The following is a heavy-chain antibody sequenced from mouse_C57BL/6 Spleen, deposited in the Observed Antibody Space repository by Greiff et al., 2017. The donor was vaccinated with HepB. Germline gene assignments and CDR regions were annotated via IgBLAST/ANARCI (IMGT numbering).Heavy chain of an antibody. CDR1: GYTFTSYW. Sequence: VQLQQPGAELVKPGASVKMSCKASGYTFTSYWITWVKQRPGQGLEWIGDIYPGSGSTNYNEKFKSKATLTVDTSPSTAYMQLSSLTSEDSAVYYCAKNYYGSSYLDYWGQGTTLTVSS. V-gene: IGHV1-55*01. J-gene: IGHJ2*01. D-gene: IGHD1-1*01. CDR2: IYPGSGST. CDR3: AKNYYGSSYLDY.